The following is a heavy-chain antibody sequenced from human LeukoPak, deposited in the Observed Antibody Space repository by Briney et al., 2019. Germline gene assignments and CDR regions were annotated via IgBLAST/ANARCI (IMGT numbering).Heavy chain of an antibody. CDR3: ASYSNSWYYFDY. CDR2: MYYSGNS. CDR1: GGSITSYY. J-gene: IGHJ4*02. V-gene: IGHV4-59*01. Sequence: SETLSLTCTVSGGSITSYYWSWIRQPPGKGLEWIGFMYYSGNSYYNPSLKSRVTISVDTSKNQFSLKLSSMTAADTAVYYCASYSNSWYYFDYWGQGTLVTVSS. D-gene: IGHD6-13*01.